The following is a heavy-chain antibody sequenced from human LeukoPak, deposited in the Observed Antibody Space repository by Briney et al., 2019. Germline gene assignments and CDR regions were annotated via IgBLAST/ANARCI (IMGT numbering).Heavy chain of an antibody. V-gene: IGHV1-69*13. Sequence: EASVKVSCKASGYIFTSYSISWVRQAPGQGLEWMGGIIPIFGTANYAQKFQGRVTITADESTSTAYMELSSLRSEDTAVYYCARDIVVVPADEDYYGMDVWGQGTTVTVSS. J-gene: IGHJ6*02. CDR1: GYIFTSYS. CDR3: ARDIVVVPADEDYYGMDV. D-gene: IGHD2-2*01. CDR2: IIPIFGTA.